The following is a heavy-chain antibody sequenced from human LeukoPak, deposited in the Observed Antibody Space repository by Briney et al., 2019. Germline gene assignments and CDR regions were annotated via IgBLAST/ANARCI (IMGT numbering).Heavy chain of an antibody. CDR1: GFTFSSYA. CDR3: AKVCLVGARVCDY. V-gene: IGHV3-23*01. Sequence: GGSLRLSCAASGFTFSSYAMSWVRQAPGKGLEWVSVISGSGDRTYYADSVKGRFTISRDNSKKTLYLQMNSLRAEDTAVYYCAKVCLVGARVCDYWGQGTLVTVSS. D-gene: IGHD1-26*01. J-gene: IGHJ4*02. CDR2: ISGSGDRT.